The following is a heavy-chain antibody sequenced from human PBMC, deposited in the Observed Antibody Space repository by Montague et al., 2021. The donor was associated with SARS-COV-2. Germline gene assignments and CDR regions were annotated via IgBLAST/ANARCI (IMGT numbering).Heavy chain of an antibody. Sequence: SETLSLTCAVYGGSFSGHYWSWIRQPPGKGLEWIGSIYYSGSTYYNPSLKSRVTISVDTSKNQFSLKLSSVTAADTAVYYCARKEMKYSSIWSTGGNWFDPWGQGTLVTVSS. D-gene: IGHD6-13*01. CDR1: GGSFSGHY. V-gene: IGHV4-34*01. CDR2: IYYSGST. J-gene: IGHJ5*02. CDR3: ARKEMKYSSIWSTGGNWFDP.